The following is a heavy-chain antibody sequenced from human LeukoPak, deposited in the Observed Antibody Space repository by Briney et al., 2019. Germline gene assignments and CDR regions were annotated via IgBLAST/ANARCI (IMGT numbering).Heavy chain of an antibody. CDR2: ISYDGSNK. D-gene: IGHD2-15*01. J-gene: IGHJ3*02. Sequence: GGSLRLSCAASGFTFSSYGMHWVRQAPGKGLEWVAVISYDGSNKYYADSVKGRFTISRDNSKNTLYLQMNSLRAEDTAVYYCAKSGLPADAFDIWGXXTXVTXSS. CDR3: AKSGLPADAFDI. V-gene: IGHV3-30*18. CDR1: GFTFSSYG.